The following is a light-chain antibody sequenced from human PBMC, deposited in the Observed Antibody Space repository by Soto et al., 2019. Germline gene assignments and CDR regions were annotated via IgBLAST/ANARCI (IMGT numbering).Light chain of an antibody. CDR2: DGF. CDR3: QQYGSSPQT. J-gene: IGKJ1*01. CDR1: QSVSSSR. V-gene: IGKV3D-20*01. Sequence: DIVLTQSPATLSLSPGERATLSCGASQSVSSSRLAWYQQKPALAPRLLIYDGFLRATGIPDRFSGSGSGTDFTLTISRLEPEDFAVYYCQQYGSSPQTFGQGTKVDI.